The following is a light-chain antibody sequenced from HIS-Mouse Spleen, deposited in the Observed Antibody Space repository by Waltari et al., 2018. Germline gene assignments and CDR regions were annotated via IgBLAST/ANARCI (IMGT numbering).Light chain of an antibody. Sequence: QSALTQPPSASGSPGQSVTIPCTGTSSDVGGYHYVPWYQQHPGKAPKLMIYEVSKRPSGVPDRFSGSKSGNTASLTVSGLQAEDEADYYCSSYAGSNNFVVFGGGTKLTVL. V-gene: IGLV2-8*01. CDR3: SSYAGSNNFVV. CDR2: EVS. J-gene: IGLJ2*01. CDR1: SSDVGGYHY.